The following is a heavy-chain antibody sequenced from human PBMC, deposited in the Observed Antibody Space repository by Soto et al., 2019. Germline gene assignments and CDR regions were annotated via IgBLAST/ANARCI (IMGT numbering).Heavy chain of an antibody. CDR3: SKAGSSSWYGRFGY. CDR2: ISGSGGST. CDR1: GFTFSSYS. Sequence: EVQLLESGGGLVQPGGSLRLSCAASGFTFSSYSMSWVRQAPGKGLEWVSAISGSGGSTYYADSVKGRFTISRDNSKNKLYLPMNSLRADDTAVYYCSKAGSSSWYGRFGYWGQGTLVTVSS. V-gene: IGHV3-23*01. J-gene: IGHJ4*02. D-gene: IGHD6-13*01.